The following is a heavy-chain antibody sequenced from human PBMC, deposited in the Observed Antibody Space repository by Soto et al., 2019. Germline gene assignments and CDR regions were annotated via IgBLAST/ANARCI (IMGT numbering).Heavy chain of an antibody. CDR3: ARLHLGDYDYYYYMDV. CDR1: GGSISSYY. J-gene: IGHJ6*03. V-gene: IGHV4-59*08. CDR2: IYYSGST. D-gene: IGHD4-17*01. Sequence: SETLSLTCTVSGGSISSYYWSWIRQPPGKGLEWIGYIYYSGSTNYNPSLKSRVTISVDTSKNQFSLKLSSVTAADTAVYYCARLHLGDYDYYYYMDVWGKGTTVTVSS.